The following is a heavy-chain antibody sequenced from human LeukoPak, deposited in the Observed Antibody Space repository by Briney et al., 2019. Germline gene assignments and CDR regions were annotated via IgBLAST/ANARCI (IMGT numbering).Heavy chain of an antibody. CDR3: ARANYYDSKPWGYWFDP. D-gene: IGHD3-22*01. CDR1: GFTFDDYA. CDR2: ISWNSGSI. J-gene: IGHJ5*02. Sequence: GRSLRLSCAASGFTFDDYAMHWVRQAPGKGLEWVSGISWNSGSIGYADSVKGRFTISRDNAKNSLYLQMNSLRAEDTALYYCARANYYDSKPWGYWFDPWGQGTLVTVSS. V-gene: IGHV3-9*01.